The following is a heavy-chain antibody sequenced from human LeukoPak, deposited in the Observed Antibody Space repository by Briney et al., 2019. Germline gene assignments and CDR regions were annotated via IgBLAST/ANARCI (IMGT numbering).Heavy chain of an antibody. CDR3: ARARRRDGYKSFDY. CDR2: ISSSSSYI. D-gene: IGHD5-24*01. J-gene: IGHJ4*02. CDR1: GFTFSSYS. Sequence: GGSLRLSCAASGFTFSSYSMNWVRQAPGKGLEWVSYISSSSSYIYYADSVKGRFTISRDNAKNSLYLQMNSLRAEDTAVYYCARARRRDGYKSFDYWGQGTLVTVSS. V-gene: IGHV3-21*05.